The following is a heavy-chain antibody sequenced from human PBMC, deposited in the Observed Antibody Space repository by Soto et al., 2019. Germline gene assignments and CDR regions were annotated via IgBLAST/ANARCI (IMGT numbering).Heavy chain of an antibody. V-gene: IGHV3-23*01. J-gene: IGHJ4*02. CDR3: AKEADISGYHPDY. Sequence: PVGSLRLSCAASGFTFSSYGMHWVRQAPGKGLEWVSVISGSGGSTHYADSVKGRSTISRDNSKNTLYLQVNSLRAEDTAVYYCAKEADISGYHPDYWGQGTQVTVSS. CDR2: ISGSGGST. D-gene: IGHD3-22*01. CDR1: GFTFSSYG.